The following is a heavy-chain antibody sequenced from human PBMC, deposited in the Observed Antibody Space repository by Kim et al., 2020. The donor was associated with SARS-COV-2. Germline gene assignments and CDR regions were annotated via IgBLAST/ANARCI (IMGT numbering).Heavy chain of an antibody. CDR2: FYYGGST. D-gene: IGHD5-12*01. Sequence: SETLSLTCSVSGGSISSNSYYWGWIRQTPGEGLEWIATFYYGGSTYTNPSLRGRLTISGDTSNNQISLTLTSVTAADTAIYYCVRLHLYPVDWGQGILVTVSS. J-gene: IGHJ4*02. V-gene: IGHV4-39*01. CDR1: GGSISSNSYY. CDR3: VRLHLYPVD.